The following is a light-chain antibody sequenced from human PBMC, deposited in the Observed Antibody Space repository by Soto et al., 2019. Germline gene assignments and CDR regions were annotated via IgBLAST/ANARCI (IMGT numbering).Light chain of an antibody. Sequence: DILMTPSPFSLSASVGDRVTITCRASQSISNYLNWYQQQPGRAPKLLVFAASRLQSGVQSRFSGSGSGTDFTLTISSQQPEDFATYYCQQSYSTPYTFGQGTKLEIK. CDR3: QQSYSTPYT. V-gene: IGKV1-39*01. J-gene: IGKJ2*01. CDR1: QSISNY. CDR2: AAS.